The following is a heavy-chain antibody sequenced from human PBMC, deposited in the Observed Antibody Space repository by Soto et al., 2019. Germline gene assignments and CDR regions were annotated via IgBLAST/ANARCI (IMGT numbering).Heavy chain of an antibody. CDR1: GFTFSSYA. J-gene: IGHJ6*02. CDR2: ISYDGSNK. D-gene: IGHD4-4*01. V-gene: IGHV3-30-3*01. Sequence: GWSLRLSCAASGFTFSSYAMHWVRQAPGKGLEWVAVISYDGSNKYYADSVKGRFTISRDNSKNTLYLQMNSLRDEDTAVYYCVKPPVITASYYYYAMDVWGQGTTVTVSS. CDR3: VKPPVITASYYYYAMDV.